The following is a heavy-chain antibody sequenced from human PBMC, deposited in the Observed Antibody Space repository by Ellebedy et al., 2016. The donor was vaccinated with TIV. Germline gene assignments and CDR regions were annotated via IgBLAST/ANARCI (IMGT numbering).Heavy chain of an antibody. CDR2: ISGSGGST. CDR3: AKDIPSSGYYYVLDTSFDY. Sequence: GGSLRLSXAASGFTFSSYAMSWVRQAPGKGLEWVSAISGSGGSTYYADSVKGRFTISRDNSKNTLYLQMNSLRAEDTAVYYCAKDIPSSGYYYVLDTSFDYWGQGTLVTVSS. CDR1: GFTFSSYA. D-gene: IGHD3-22*01. V-gene: IGHV3-23*01. J-gene: IGHJ4*02.